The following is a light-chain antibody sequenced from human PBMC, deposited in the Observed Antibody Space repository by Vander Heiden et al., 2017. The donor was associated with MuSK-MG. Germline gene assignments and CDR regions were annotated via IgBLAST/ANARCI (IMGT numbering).Light chain of an antibody. J-gene: IGKJ3*01. CDR2: GTS. CDR3: QQSDSLPT. V-gene: IGKV1-39*01. CDR1: QSISSG. Sequence: DIQMTQSPSSLSASVGDRVTITCRASQSISSGLNWFQQNPGKAPKLLIYGTSRLQRGVPSRFSGSGSGTDFTLTISSLQPEDFATYYCQQSDSLPTFGPGTTVDIK.